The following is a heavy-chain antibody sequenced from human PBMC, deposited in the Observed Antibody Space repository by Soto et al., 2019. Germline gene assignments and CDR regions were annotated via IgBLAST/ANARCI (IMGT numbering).Heavy chain of an antibody. V-gene: IGHV4-31*03. CDR3: ARDLNSEGWFDP. CDR1: GGSISSGGYY. J-gene: IGHJ5*02. CDR2: IYYSGST. D-gene: IGHD2-15*01. Sequence: PSETLSLTCTVSGGSISSGGYYWSWIRQHPGKGLEWIGYIYYSGSTYYNPSLKSRVTISVDTSKNQFSLKLSSVTAADTAVYYCARDLNSEGWFDPWGQVTIVTVSS.